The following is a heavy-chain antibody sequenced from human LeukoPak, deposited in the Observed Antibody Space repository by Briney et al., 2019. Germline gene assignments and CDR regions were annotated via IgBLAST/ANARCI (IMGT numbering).Heavy chain of an antibody. Sequence: GGSLRLSCAASGFTFSSYSMNWVRQAPGKGLEWVSSISSSSSYIYYADSVKGRFTISRDNAKNSLYLQMNSLRAEDTAVYYCARGYDFWSGYWRPLGFDYWGQGTLVTVSS. V-gene: IGHV3-21*01. CDR2: ISSSSSYI. CDR3: ARGYDFWSGYWRPLGFDY. J-gene: IGHJ4*02. D-gene: IGHD3-3*01. CDR1: GFTFSSYS.